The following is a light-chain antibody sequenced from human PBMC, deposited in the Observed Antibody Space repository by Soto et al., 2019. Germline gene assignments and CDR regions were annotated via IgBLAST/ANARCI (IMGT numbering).Light chain of an antibody. J-gene: IGKJ5*01. Sequence: DTVMTQSPDSLAVSLGERATINCKSSQSVFRGSDTKNYLAWYQQTPGQPPKLLTYWASTRESGVPDRFSGSGSGTDFTLTISNLQAEDVAVYYCQQYSSTPNTFGQGTRLEIK. V-gene: IGKV4-1*01. CDR1: QSVFRGSDTKNY. CDR2: WAS. CDR3: QQYSSTPNT.